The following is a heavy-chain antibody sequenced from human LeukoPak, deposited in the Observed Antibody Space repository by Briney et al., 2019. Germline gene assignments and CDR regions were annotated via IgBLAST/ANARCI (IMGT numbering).Heavy chain of an antibody. Sequence: SGGSLRLSCAASGFTFSSYAMSWVRQAPGKGLEWVSAISGSGGSTYYADSVKGRFTISRDNSKNTLYLQMNSLRAEDTAVYYCAKDGPYSSSHNRPDYFDYWGQGTLVTVSS. D-gene: IGHD6-13*01. CDR3: AKDGPYSSSHNRPDYFDY. CDR1: GFTFSSYA. V-gene: IGHV3-23*01. J-gene: IGHJ4*02. CDR2: ISGSGGST.